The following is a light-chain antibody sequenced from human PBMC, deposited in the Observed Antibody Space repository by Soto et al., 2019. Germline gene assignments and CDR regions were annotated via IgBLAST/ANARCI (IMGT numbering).Light chain of an antibody. V-gene: IGKV3-11*01. J-gene: IGKJ2*01. CDR2: DAS. CDR3: QHRSNWPLMYT. Sequence: EVVLTQSPATLSLSPGKRATLSCRASQSISSYLAWYQQKPGQAPRLLIYDASNRATGVPARFSGSGSGTDFTLTISSLELEDFEVYFCQHRSNWPLMYTFGQGTKLEIK. CDR1: QSISSY.